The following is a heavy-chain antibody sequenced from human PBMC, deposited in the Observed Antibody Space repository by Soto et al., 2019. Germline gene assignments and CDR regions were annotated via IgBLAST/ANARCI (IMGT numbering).Heavy chain of an antibody. D-gene: IGHD2-8*02. Sequence: QVQLVQSGAEVKKTGSSVKVSCKASGCTFSIYGFSWVRQATGQGPEWIGGIIPILTTPNYAQKFQGRVTIVAAESTATVYTELSSLKFEDTAVYYCATSVGITPTGEDGMDAWGQGTSVTVSS. V-gene: IGHV1-69*01. CDR1: GCTFSIYG. J-gene: IGHJ6*02. CDR2: IIPILTTP. CDR3: ATSVGITPTGEDGMDA.